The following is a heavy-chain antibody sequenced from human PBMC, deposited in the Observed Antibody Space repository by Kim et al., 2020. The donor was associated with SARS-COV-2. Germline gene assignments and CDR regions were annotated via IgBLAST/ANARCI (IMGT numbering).Heavy chain of an antibody. CDR3: TTGDSSSIDY. J-gene: IGHJ4*02. CDR2: TT. D-gene: IGHD6-13*01. V-gene: IGHV3-15*01. Sequence: TTDSAAPVKGRFTISRDDSNTTLYLKMNSLKTEDTAVYYCTTGDSSSIDYWGQGTLVTVSS.